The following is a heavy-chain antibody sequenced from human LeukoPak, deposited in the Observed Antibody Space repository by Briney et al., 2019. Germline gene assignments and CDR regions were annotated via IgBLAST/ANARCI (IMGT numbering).Heavy chain of an antibody. CDR1: GFTFSSYE. J-gene: IGHJ2*01. CDR2: ISSSGSTI. V-gene: IGHV3-48*03. CDR3: ARDPKGYWYFDL. Sequence: GGSLRLSCAASGFTFSSYEMNWVRQAPGKGLEWVSYISSSGSTIYYADSVKGRFTISRDNAKNSLYLQMSSLRAEDTAVYYCARDPKGYWYFDLWGRGTLVTVSS.